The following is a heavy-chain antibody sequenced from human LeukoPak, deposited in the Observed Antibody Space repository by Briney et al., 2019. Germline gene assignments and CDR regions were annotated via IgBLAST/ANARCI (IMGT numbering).Heavy chain of an antibody. D-gene: IGHD1-26*01. CDR2: IYTSGST. V-gene: IGHV4-4*07. CDR1: GGSISSYY. Sequence: SETLSLTCTVSGGSISSYYWSWIRQPAGKGLEWIGRIYTSGSTNYNPSLKSRVTMSVDTSKNQFSLKLSSVTAADTAVYYCARGGGWELLLDDAFDIWGQGTMVTVSS. J-gene: IGHJ3*02. CDR3: ARGGGWELLLDDAFDI.